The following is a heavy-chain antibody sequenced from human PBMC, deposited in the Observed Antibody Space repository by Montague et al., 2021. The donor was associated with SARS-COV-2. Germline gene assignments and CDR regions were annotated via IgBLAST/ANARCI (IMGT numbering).Heavy chain of an antibody. CDR3: VRYSGWFYFDF. V-gene: IGHV6-1*01. J-gene: IGHJ4*02. D-gene: IGHD6-19*01. CDR2: YYRSERNS. Sequence: YYRSERNSDYAPSVRGRLTVNPDASKNEFSLELNYVTPEDTAVYYCVRYSGWFYFDFWGQGTLVTVSS.